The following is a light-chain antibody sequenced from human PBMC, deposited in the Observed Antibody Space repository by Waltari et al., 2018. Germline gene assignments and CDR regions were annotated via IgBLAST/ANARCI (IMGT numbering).Light chain of an antibody. J-gene: IGLJ3*02. CDR1: NIGSRS. CDR3: QVWDSSRAQVL. Sequence: SYVLAQPPSVSVAPGQTARITCGINNIGSRSVHWCQQRPGQAPFVVISFDTDRPSGIPERFSGSNSGDTATLTISRVEAGDEADYYCQVWDSSRAQVLFGGGTRLTVL. V-gene: IGLV3-21*04. CDR2: FDT.